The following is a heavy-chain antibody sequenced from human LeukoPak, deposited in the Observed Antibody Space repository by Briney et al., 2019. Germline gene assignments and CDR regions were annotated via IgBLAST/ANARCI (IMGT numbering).Heavy chain of an antibody. CDR1: GFTFSNYG. CDR3: TKVSRGISGLQHFFWDFNYYYYYYMDV. CDR2: ISYDGSNK. Sequence: PGGSLRLSCAASGFTFSNYGMHWVRQAPGKGLEWVAVISYDGSNKYYADSVKGRFTISRDNSKNTLYLQMNSLRAEDTAVYYCTKVSRGISGLQHFFWDFNYYYYYYMDVWGKGTTVTVSS. V-gene: IGHV3-30*18. J-gene: IGHJ6*03. D-gene: IGHD4-11*01.